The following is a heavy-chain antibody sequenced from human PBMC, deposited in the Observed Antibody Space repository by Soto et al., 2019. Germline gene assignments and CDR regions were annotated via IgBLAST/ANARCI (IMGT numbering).Heavy chain of an antibody. CDR2: ISSSSSYI. J-gene: IGHJ6*02. Sequence: GGSLRLSCAASGFTFSSYSMNWVRQSPGKGLEWVSSISSSSSYIYYADSVKGRLTISRDNAKNSLYLQMNSLRAEDTAVYYCARTVGWELPQTRDYYYGMDVWGQGTTVTVSS. V-gene: IGHV3-21*01. CDR3: ARTVGWELPQTRDYYYGMDV. D-gene: IGHD1-26*01. CDR1: GFTFSSYS.